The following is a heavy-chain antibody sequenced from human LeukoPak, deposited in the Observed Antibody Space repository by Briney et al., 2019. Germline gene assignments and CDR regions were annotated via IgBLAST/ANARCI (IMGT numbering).Heavy chain of an antibody. D-gene: IGHD1-26*01. CDR3: AKDQGGGSYVGL. CDR1: GFTFSHYG. CDR2: ISYDGSNK. Sequence: PGGSLRLSCAASGFTFSHYGMHWVRQAPGKGLEWVAVISYDGSNKYYADSVKGRFTISRDNSKNTLYLQMNSLRAEDTAVYYCAKDQGGGSYVGLWGQGALVTVSS. V-gene: IGHV3-30*18. J-gene: IGHJ4*02.